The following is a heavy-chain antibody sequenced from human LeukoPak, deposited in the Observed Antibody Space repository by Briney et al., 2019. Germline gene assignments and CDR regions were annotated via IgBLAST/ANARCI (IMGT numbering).Heavy chain of an antibody. CDR1: GFTFSDYY. V-gene: IGHV3-11*04. D-gene: IGHD2-2*01. Sequence: GGSLRLSCAASGFTFSDYYMSWIRQAPGKGLEWVSYISSSGSTIYYADSVKGRFTISRDNAKNSLYLQMNSLRAEDTAVYYCAREAEDCSSTSCPNDYWGQGTLVTVSS. J-gene: IGHJ4*02. CDR2: ISSSGSTI. CDR3: AREAEDCSSTSCPNDY.